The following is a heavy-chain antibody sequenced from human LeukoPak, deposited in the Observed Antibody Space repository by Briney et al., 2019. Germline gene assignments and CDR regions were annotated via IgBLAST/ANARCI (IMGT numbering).Heavy chain of an antibody. CDR1: GYTFTSYG. V-gene: IGHV1-18*01. CDR3: ARTPNPDYDFWSGYPLNHNWFDP. CDR2: ISAYNGNT. Sequence: GASVKVSCKASGYTFTSYGISWVRQAPGQGLEWMGWISAYNGNTNYAQKLQGRVTMTTDTSTSTAYMELRSLRSDDTAVYYCARTPNPDYDFWSGYPLNHNWFDPWGQGTLVTVSS. D-gene: IGHD3-3*01. J-gene: IGHJ5*02.